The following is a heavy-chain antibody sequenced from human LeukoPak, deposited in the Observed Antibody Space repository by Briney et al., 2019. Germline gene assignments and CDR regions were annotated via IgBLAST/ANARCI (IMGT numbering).Heavy chain of an antibody. V-gene: IGHV1-69*13. D-gene: IGHD3-3*01. CDR1: GGTFSSYA. CDR2: IIPIFGTA. Sequence: GASVKVSCKASGGTFSSYAISWVRQAPGQGLEWMGGIIPIFGTANYAQKFQGRVTITADESTSTAYMELSSLRSEDTAVYYCARVTGITIFGVVIKGHWFDPWGQGTLVTVSS. CDR3: ARVTGITIFGVVIKGHWFDP. J-gene: IGHJ5*02.